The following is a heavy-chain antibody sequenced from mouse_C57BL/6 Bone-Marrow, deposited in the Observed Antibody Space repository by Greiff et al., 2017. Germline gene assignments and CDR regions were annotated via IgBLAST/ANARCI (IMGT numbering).Heavy chain of an antibody. CDR1: GYTFSSYW. V-gene: IGHV1-9*01. CDR3: ASRFAY. Sequence: VQLQQSGAELMKPGASVKISCKATGYTFSSYWIEWIKQRPGHGLEWIGEILPGSSSTNNNENFKGKATFTAEPSSNTVYIQLSSLTSEDSAVYYCASRFAYWGQGTLVTVSA. J-gene: IGHJ3*01. CDR2: ILPGSSST.